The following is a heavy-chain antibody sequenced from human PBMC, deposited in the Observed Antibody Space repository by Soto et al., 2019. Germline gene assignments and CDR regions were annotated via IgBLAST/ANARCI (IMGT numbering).Heavy chain of an antibody. D-gene: IGHD1-1*01. CDR3: VEGWNDF. V-gene: IGHV3-15*01. Sequence: EVQLVESGGDLVKHGGSLRLSCVTSGFMFSSAWMSWVRQAPGKGLEWVGRIKSKADGGARDYAAPVKGRFSISRDDSKNTLYLQMNSLRAEDTAVYYCVEGWNDFWGQGTLVTVSS. J-gene: IGHJ4*02. CDR1: GFMFSSAW. CDR2: IKSKADGGAR.